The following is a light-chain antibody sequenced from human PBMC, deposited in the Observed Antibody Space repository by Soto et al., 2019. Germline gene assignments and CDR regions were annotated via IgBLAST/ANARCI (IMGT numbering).Light chain of an antibody. CDR1: SSDVGRYNY. CDR3: SSYTGSTNYV. CDR2: EVS. J-gene: IGLJ1*01. Sequence: QSVLTQPASVSGSRGQSITISCTGTSSDVGRYNYVSWYQQYPGKAPKLMISEVSNRPSGVSNRFSGSKSGNTASLTISGLQAEDEADYYCSSYTGSTNYVFGTGTKVTVL. V-gene: IGLV2-14*01.